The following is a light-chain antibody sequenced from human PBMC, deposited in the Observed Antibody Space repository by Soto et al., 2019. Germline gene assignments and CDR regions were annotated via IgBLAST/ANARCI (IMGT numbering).Light chain of an antibody. CDR3: TSPTPGSLYV. CDR1: SSDVGGYNF. Sequence: QSVLTQPPSASGSPGQSVTISCTGTSSDVGGYNFVSWYQQHPGKAPKLLIYMVSNRPSGVSNRFSGSKSGNTASLTISGLQAEDEADYFCTSPTPGSLYVFGTGTQLTVL. V-gene: IGLV2-14*01. CDR2: MVS. J-gene: IGLJ1*01.